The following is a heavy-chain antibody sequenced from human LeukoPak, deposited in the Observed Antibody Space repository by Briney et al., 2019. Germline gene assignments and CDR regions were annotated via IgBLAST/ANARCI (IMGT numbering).Heavy chain of an antibody. D-gene: IGHD6-13*01. CDR3: ARSGTYQHSSSYDY. V-gene: IGHV4-34*01. J-gene: IGHJ4*02. Sequence: GSLRLSCAASGFTFSSYSMNWIRQAPGKRLEWIGEIHHSGTSNYNPALKSRVHISVDPSKKQFSLKLSSVTAADTAVYYCARSGTYQHSSSYDYWGQGTLVTVSS. CDR2: IHHSGTS. CDR1: GFTFSSYS.